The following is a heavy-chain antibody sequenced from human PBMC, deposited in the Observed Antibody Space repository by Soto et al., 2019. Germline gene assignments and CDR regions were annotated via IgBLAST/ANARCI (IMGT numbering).Heavy chain of an antibody. Sequence: PGWSMGIGCAASGLTLSSYSVNWVRQAPGKGLEWVSSISSSSSYIYYADSVKGRFTISRDNAKNSLYLQMNSLRAEDTAVYYCARVEENAFDIWGQGTMVTVSS. D-gene: IGHD2-15*01. CDR2: ISSSSSYI. V-gene: IGHV3-21*01. CDR1: GLTLSSYS. J-gene: IGHJ3*02. CDR3: ARVEENAFDI.